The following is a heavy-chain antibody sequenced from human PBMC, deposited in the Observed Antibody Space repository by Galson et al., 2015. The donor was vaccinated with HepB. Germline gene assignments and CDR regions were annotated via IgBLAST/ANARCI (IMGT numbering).Heavy chain of an antibody. V-gene: IGHV3-23*01. D-gene: IGHD2-15*01. J-gene: IGHJ5*02. CDR3: AKASGYCSDATCYFLNH. CDR1: GFTFNSFA. Sequence: SLRLSCAASGFTFNSFAMSWVRQAPGKGLEWVSTIIGSDFNTFYADSVKGRFAISRDNSKNTLFLQLNSLRADDTAVYYCAKASGYCSDATCYFLNHWAQGTLVTVSP. CDR2: IIGSDFNT.